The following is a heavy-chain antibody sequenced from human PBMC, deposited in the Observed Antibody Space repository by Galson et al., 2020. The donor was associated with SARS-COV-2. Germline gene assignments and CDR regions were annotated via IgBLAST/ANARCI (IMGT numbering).Heavy chain of an antibody. CDR1: GHLFHDYY. Sequence: ASVTVSCKASGHLFHDYYMHWVRQAPGPGLEWMGWINPNSGGTNYAQKFQDWVTMTRDTSTSTVYMEMRRLRSDDTAVYFCARESSGRSFDYWGQGTLVTVSS. CDR3: ARESSGRSFDY. D-gene: IGHD6-19*01. J-gene: IGHJ4*02. V-gene: IGHV1-2*04. CDR2: INPNSGGT.